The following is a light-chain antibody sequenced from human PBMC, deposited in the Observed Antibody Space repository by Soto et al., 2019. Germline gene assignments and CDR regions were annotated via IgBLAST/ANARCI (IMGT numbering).Light chain of an antibody. CDR2: DAS. V-gene: IGKV3-11*01. CDR3: QQRGA. J-gene: IGKJ2*01. CDR1: KSVDSS. Sequence: EVVLTQSPATLSLSRGERATLSCRASKSVDSSLAWYPQKLGQAPRLLIYDASNRATGIPGRFSGSGSGTDFTLTISSLEPEDFAVYYCQQRGAFGQGTKVEIK.